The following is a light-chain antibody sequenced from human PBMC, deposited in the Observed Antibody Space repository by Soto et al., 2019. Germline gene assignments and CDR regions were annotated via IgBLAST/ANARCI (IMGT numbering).Light chain of an antibody. Sequence: EIVMTQSPSTLSVSPVERATLSCRASQSVSGNLAWYQQKPGQAPRLLIYGASTRATGIPARFSGSGSGTEFTLIISSLQSEDFAVYYCQQYNNWPLFGQGTKVDIK. CDR2: GAS. V-gene: IGKV3-15*01. J-gene: IGKJ1*01. CDR1: QSVSGN. CDR3: QQYNNWPL.